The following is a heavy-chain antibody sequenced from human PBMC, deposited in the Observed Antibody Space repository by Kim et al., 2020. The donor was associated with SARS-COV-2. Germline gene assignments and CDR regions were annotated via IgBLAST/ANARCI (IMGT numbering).Heavy chain of an antibody. Sequence: SETLSLTCTVSGGSISSGGYYWSWIRQHPGKGLEWIGYIYYSGSTYYNPSLKSRVTISVDTSKNQFSLKLSSVTAADTAVYYCARDLGWITAGYFDLWGRGTLVTVSS. V-gene: IGHV4-31*03. CDR3: ARDLGWITAGYFDL. J-gene: IGHJ2*01. CDR2: IYYSGST. D-gene: IGHD1-20*01. CDR1: GGSISSGGYY.